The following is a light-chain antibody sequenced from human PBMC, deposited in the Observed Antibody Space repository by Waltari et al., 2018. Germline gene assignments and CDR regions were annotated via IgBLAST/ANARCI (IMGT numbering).Light chain of an antibody. V-gene: IGLV2-11*01. Sequence: QPRSVSGSPGQSVTISCTGTRSDVGRYPYVSWYQQHPGKVPKLMIYDVSKRPSGVPDRFSGSKSGNTASLTISGLQAEDEADYYCCSYAGSSLVFGGGTKLTVL. CDR2: DVS. CDR3: CSYAGSSLV. J-gene: IGLJ3*02. CDR1: RSDVGRYPY.